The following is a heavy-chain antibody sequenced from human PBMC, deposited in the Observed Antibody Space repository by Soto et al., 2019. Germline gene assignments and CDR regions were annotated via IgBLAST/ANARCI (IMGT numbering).Heavy chain of an antibody. V-gene: IGHV3-15*07. CDR1: GFTFSNAW. D-gene: IGHD3-22*01. CDR3: TTERPYYYDSSGYYYNYYYYGMDV. J-gene: IGHJ6*02. CDR2: IKSKTDGGTT. Sequence: EVQLVESGGGLVKPGGSLRLSCAASGFTFSNAWMNWVRQAPGKGLEWVGRIKSKTDGGTTDYAAPVKGRFTISTDDSNNTLYLQMNSLKTDDTAVYYCTTERPYYYDSSGYYYNYYYYGMDVWGQGTTVTVSS.